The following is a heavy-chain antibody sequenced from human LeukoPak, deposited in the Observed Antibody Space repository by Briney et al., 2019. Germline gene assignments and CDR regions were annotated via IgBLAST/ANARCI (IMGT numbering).Heavy chain of an antibody. Sequence: ASVKVSRKASGGTFSSYAISWVRQAPGQGLEWMGGIIPIFGTANYAQKFQGRVTITTDESTSTAYMELSSLRSEDTAVYYCARAAPDYSNYGGSFFFDYWGQGTLVTVSS. J-gene: IGHJ4*02. CDR1: GGTFSSYA. CDR2: IIPIFGTA. CDR3: ARAAPDYSNYGGSFFFDY. V-gene: IGHV1-69*05. D-gene: IGHD4-11*01.